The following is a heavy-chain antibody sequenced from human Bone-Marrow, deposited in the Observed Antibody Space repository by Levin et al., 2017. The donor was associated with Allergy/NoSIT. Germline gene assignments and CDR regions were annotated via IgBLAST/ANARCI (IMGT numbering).Heavy chain of an antibody. Sequence: GGSLRLSCAVSGFTLNNAWINWVRQAPGKGLEWVAVIIHDGSNKNYADSVKGRFTISRDNSKNTLSLQMNSLRPEDTAVYYCAKDGWFRDNYFYMDVWGKGTTVTVSS. V-gene: IGHV3-30*18. D-gene: IGHD3-10*01. J-gene: IGHJ6*03. CDR1: GFTLNNAW. CDR2: IIHDGSNK. CDR3: AKDGWFRDNYFYMDV.